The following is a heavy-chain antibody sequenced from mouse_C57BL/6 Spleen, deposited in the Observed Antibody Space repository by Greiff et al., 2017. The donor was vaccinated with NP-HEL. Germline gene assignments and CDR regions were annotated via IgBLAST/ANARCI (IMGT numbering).Heavy chain of an antibody. D-gene: IGHD2-4*01. Sequence: QVQLQQSGPELVKPGASVKISCKASGYSFTSYYIHWVKQRPGQGLEWIGWIYPGSGNTKYNEKFKGKATLTADTSSSTAYMQLSSLTSEDSAVYYCARAETIYYDYAYYFDYWGQGTTLTVSS. CDR2: IYPGSGNT. CDR3: ARAETIYYDYAYYFDY. J-gene: IGHJ2*01. V-gene: IGHV1-66*01. CDR1: GYSFTSYY.